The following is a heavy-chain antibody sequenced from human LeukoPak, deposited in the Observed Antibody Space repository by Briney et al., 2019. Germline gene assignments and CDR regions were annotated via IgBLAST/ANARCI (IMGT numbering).Heavy chain of an antibody. D-gene: IGHD3-22*01. V-gene: IGHV3-30*18. Sequence: GRSLRLSCAASGFTFSSYGMHWVRQAPGKGLEWVAVISYDGSNKYYADSVKGRFTISRDNSKNTLYLQMNSLRAEDTAVYYCAKNRDRGVPTYYYDSSGSSHFDLCGRGTLVTVSS. CDR1: GFTFSSYG. J-gene: IGHJ2*01. CDR3: AKNRDRGVPTYYYDSSGSSHFDL. CDR2: ISYDGSNK.